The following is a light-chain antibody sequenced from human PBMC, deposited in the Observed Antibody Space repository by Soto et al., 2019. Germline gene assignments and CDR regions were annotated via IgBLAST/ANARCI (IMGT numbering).Light chain of an antibody. CDR2: RNN. CDR3: AAWDDSLSGWV. V-gene: IGLV1-47*01. CDR1: SSNIGSKH. J-gene: IGLJ3*02. Sequence: QSVLTQPPSASGNPGQRVTISCSGSSSNIGSKHVYWYQQLPGTAPKLLIYRNNQRPSGVPDRFSGSKSGTSASLAISGLRSEDEADYYCAAWDDSLSGWVFGGGTQLTVL.